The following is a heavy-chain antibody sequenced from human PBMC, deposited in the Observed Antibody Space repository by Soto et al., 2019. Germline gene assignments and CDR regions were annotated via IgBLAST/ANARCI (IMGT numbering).Heavy chain of an antibody. D-gene: IGHD1-26*01. CDR2: IIPIFTQT. CDR1: GYTFTIYT. Sequence: QVQLVQSGAEVKKPRSSVKVSCKSSGYTFTIYTVTWVRQAPGQGLEWMGRIIPIFTQTNYAQKFQDRVTITADKSTSTVYMELSGLRYEDTAVYYCARGGVGAAGGMDVWGQGTTVTVSS. CDR3: ARGGVGAAGGMDV. V-gene: IGHV1-69*08. J-gene: IGHJ6*02.